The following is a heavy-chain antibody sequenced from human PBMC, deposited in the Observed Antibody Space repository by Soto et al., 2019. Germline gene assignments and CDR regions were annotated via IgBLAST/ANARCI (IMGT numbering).Heavy chain of an antibody. CDR3: ARGIHYDYYGMDV. CDR1: GGSFSGYY. V-gene: IGHV4-34*01. J-gene: IGHJ6*02. Sequence: QVQLQQWGAGLLKPSETLSLTCAVYGGSFSGYYWSWIRQPPGKGLEWIGEINHSGSTNYNPSLKSRVTISVDTSKNQFSLKLSSVTDADKAVYYCARGIHYDYYGMDVWGQGTTVTVSS. CDR2: INHSGST.